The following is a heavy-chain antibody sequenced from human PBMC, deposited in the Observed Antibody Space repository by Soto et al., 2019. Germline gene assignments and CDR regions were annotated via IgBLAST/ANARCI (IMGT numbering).Heavy chain of an antibody. Sequence: PGGSLRLSCAASGFIVTSNYMSWVRQAPGKGLEWVSVIYSDGTTNYAESVKGRFTISRDKSKNTVFLQMSSLRAEDTAVYYCAKGGPGASSGLFESWGQGTLVTV. J-gene: IGHJ4*02. V-gene: IGHV3-53*01. CDR1: GFIVTSNY. CDR3: AKGGPGASSGLFES. CDR2: IYSDGTT. D-gene: IGHD3-10*01.